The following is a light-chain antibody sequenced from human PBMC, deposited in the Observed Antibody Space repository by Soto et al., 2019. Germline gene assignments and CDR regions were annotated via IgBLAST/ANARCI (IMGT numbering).Light chain of an antibody. Sequence: EIALTQSSGTLSLSPGARATISCRAIQSVDSNYLAWYQHKPGQAPRLLIYGASTRATGIPDRFSGSGSGTDFTLTISRLEPEDFAVYYCHQYGLSPPYTFGPGTKVDIK. CDR3: HQYGLSPPYT. CDR1: QSVDSNY. CDR2: GAS. V-gene: IGKV3-20*01. J-gene: IGKJ3*01.